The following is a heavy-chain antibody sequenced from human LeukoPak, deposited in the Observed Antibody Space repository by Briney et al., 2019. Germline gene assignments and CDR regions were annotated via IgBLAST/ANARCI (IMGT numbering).Heavy chain of an antibody. Sequence: ASVKVSCKTSGYTFTNYDIHWVRQATGQGLEWMGWVSPNSGNTDYAQKFQGRVTMTISTSITTAYLELSSLRSEDTAVYYCARANGGYDSWGQGTLLTVSS. CDR2: VSPNSGNT. CDR3: ARANGGYDS. CDR1: GYTFTNYD. D-gene: IGHD5-12*01. V-gene: IGHV1-8*01. J-gene: IGHJ5*02.